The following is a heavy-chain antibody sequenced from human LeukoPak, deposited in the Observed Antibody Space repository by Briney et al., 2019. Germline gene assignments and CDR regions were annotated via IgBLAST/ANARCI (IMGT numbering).Heavy chain of an antibody. CDR1: GGTFSSYA. CDR3: ARSTVPKHYDFWSGYYTSYYYYMDV. D-gene: IGHD3-3*01. CDR2: IIPIFGTA. V-gene: IGHV1-69*05. Sequence: ASVKVSCKASGGTFSSYAISWVRQAPGQGLEWMGGIIPIFGTANYAQKFQGRATITTDESTSTAYMELSSLRSEDTAVYYCARSTVPKHYDFWSGYYTSYYYYMDVWGKGTTVTVSS. J-gene: IGHJ6*03.